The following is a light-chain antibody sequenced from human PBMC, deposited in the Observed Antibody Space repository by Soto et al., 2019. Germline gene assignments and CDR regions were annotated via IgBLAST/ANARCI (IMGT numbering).Light chain of an antibody. J-gene: IGLJ1*01. CDR2: DVS. CDR3: SSYTSSSTLGYV. V-gene: IGLV2-14*01. Sequence: SALTQPASVSGSPGQSITISCTGTSSDVGAYNYVSWYQQHPGKAPELMIYDVSNRPSGVSNRFSGSKSGNTASLTISGLRAEDEADYYCSSYTSSSTLGYVFGTGTKVTVL. CDR1: SSDVGAYNY.